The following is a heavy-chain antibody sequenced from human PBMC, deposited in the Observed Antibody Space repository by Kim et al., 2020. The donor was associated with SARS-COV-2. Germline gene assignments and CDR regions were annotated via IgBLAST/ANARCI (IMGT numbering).Heavy chain of an antibody. Sequence: SETLSLTCTVSGGSISSYYWSWIRQPPGKGLEWIGYIYYSGSTNYNPSLKSRVTISVDTSKNQFSLKLSSVTAADTAVYYCARDLRDYYYGMDVWGQGTT. CDR3: ARDLRDYYYGMDV. J-gene: IGHJ6*02. CDR2: IYYSGST. CDR1: GGSISSYY. V-gene: IGHV4-59*13.